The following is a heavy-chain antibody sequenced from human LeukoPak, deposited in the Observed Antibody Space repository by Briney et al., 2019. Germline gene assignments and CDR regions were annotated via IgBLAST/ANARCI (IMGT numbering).Heavy chain of an antibody. CDR1: GFTFSSDA. Sequence: PGGSLRLSCAASGFTFSSDAMSWVRQAPGNGLEWVSVIDRSGGSTWYADSVKGRFTISRDNSENTLYLQMNSLRAEDTAVYYCAKAHNFDYWGQGTLVTVSS. V-gene: IGHV3-23*01. J-gene: IGHJ4*02. CDR2: IDRSGGST. CDR3: AKAHNFDY.